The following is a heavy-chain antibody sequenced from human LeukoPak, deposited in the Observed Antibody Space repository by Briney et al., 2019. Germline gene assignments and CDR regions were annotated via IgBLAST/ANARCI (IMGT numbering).Heavy chain of an antibody. D-gene: IGHD3-9*01. J-gene: IGHJ4*02. V-gene: IGHV1-69*05. Sequence: SVKVSCKASGGTFSSYAISWVRQAPGQGLEWMGGIIPIFGTANYAQKLQGRVTMTTDTSTSTAYMELRSLRSDDTAVYHCARVGDILTGYPYYFDYWGQGTLVTVSS. CDR1: GGTFSSYA. CDR3: ARVGDILTGYPYYFDY. CDR2: IIPIFGTA.